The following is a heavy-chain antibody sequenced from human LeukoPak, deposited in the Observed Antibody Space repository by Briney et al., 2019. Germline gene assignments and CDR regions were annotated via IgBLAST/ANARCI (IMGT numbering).Heavy chain of an antibody. CDR3: ARYDILTGYYIRSGYDY. CDR1: GYTFTGYY. J-gene: IGHJ4*02. CDR2: INPNSGGT. D-gene: IGHD3-9*01. V-gene: IGHV1-2*02. Sequence: ASVKVSCKASGYTFTGYYMHWVRQAPGQGLEWMGWINPNSGGTNYAQKLQGRVTMTTDTSTSTAYMELRSLRSDDTAVYYCARYDILTGYYIRSGYDYWGQGTLVTVSS.